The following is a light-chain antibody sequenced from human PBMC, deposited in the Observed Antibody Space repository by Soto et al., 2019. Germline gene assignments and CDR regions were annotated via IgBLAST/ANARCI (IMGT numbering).Light chain of an antibody. J-gene: IGKJ4*01. V-gene: IGKV3-15*01. CDR1: QSVSSN. Sequence: EIVMTQSPATLSVSPGRRATLSCRASQSVSSNLAWYQQKPGQAPRLLIYGASTRATGIPARFSGSGSGTDFTLTISSLEPEDFAVYYCQQRSNWTLTFGGGTKVDIK. CDR2: GAS. CDR3: QQRSNWTLT.